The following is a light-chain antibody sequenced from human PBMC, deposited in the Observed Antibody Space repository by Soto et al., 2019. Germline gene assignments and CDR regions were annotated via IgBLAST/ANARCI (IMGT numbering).Light chain of an antibody. Sequence: EIVLTQSPDTVSLSPGERATRSCRASERFSSNYLAWYQRKPGQAPRLLIYGASSRATGIPDKLSGSGSGTDFTLTISRLEPEDFAVYYCQQYGSSPPTFGQGTKEDIK. V-gene: IGKV3-20*01. J-gene: IGKJ1*01. CDR1: ERFSSNY. CDR2: GAS. CDR3: QQYGSSPPT.